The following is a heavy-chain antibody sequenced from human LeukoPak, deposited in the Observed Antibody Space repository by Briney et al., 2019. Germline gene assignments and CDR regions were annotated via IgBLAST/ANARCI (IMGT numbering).Heavy chain of an antibody. V-gene: IGHV3-23*01. CDR3: AKGLYGSGSQASTWFDP. J-gene: IGHJ5*02. CDR1: GFTFSSYA. D-gene: IGHD3-10*01. Sequence: GGSLRLSCAASGFTFSSYAMSWVRQAPGKGLEWVSAISGSGGSTYYADSVKGRFTISRDNSKNTLYLQMNSLRAEDTAVYYCAKGLYGSGSQASTWFDPWGQGTLVTVSS. CDR2: ISGSGGST.